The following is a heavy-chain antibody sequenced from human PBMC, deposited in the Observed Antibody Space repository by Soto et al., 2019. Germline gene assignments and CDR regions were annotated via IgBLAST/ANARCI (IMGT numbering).Heavy chain of an antibody. D-gene: IGHD5-12*01. J-gene: IGHJ6*02. CDR3: ARGGYSGYDYYYYYYGMDV. CDR2: IYHSGST. V-gene: IGHV4-38-2*01. Sequence: SETLSLTCAVSGYSISSGYYWGWIRQPPGKGLEWIGSIYHSGSTYYNPSLKSRVTISVDTSKNQFSLRLSSVTAADTAVYYCARGGYSGYDYYYYYYGMDVWGQGTTVTVSS. CDR1: GYSISSGYY.